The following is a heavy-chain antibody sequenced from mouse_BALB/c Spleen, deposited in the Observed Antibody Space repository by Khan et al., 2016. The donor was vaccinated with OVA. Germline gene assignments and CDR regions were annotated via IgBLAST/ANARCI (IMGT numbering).Heavy chain of an antibody. CDR1: AYTSTDYA. V-gene: IGHV1S137*01. Sequence: QVQLQQSGAELVRPGVSVKISCKGFAYTSTDYAMHWVKQSHAKSLEWIGVISSYYGDATFNTKFKAKATFPVAKSSSTAYMELDRLTTEDSAIYYCARGSGKSRFAYWGQGTLVSVSA. D-gene: IGHD1-3*01. J-gene: IGHJ3*01. CDR3: ARGSGKSRFAY. CDR2: ISSYYGDA.